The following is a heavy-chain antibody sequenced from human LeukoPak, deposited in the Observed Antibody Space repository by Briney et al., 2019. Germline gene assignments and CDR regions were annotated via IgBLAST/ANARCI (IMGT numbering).Heavy chain of an antibody. D-gene: IGHD6-19*01. J-gene: IGHJ4*02. CDR2: ISSDESST. Sequence: GGSLRLSCAVSGFTFSSYWMHWVRQAPGKGLVWVSRISSDESSTSYADSVKGRFTISRDNAKNTLYLHMNSLRAEDTAVHYCARTIAGAGSYYGGTGFDYWGQGTLVTVSS. CDR1: GFTFSSYW. V-gene: IGHV3-74*01. CDR3: ARTIAGAGSYYGGTGFDY.